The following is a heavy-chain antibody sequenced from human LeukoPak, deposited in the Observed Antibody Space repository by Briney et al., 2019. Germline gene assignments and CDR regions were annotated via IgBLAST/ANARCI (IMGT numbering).Heavy chain of an antibody. Sequence: ASVKVSCKASGYTFTNYGITWVRQAPGQGPEWVGWISADNAYTNYAQKVQGRLTITTDTSTSTAYMELRSLRSDDTAVYYCARSGRGTYYYFDLWGQGTLVTVSS. CDR1: GYTFTNYG. V-gene: IGHV1-18*01. CDR3: ARSGRGTYYYFDL. D-gene: IGHD1-26*01. J-gene: IGHJ4*02. CDR2: ISADNAYT.